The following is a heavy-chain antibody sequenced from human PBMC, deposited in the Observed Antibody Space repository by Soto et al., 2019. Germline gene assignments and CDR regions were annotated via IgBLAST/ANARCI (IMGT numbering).Heavy chain of an antibody. Sequence: PGGSVRLSCAASGFTFSSYAMHWVRQAPGKGLEWVAVISYDGSNKYYADSVKGRFTISRDNSKNTLYLQMNSLRAEDTAVYYCARPGFGGNFDFWGPGTLVTVAS. CDR2: ISYDGSNK. D-gene: IGHD2-15*01. J-gene: IGHJ4*02. CDR1: GFTFSSYA. CDR3: ARPGFGGNFDF. V-gene: IGHV3-30-3*01.